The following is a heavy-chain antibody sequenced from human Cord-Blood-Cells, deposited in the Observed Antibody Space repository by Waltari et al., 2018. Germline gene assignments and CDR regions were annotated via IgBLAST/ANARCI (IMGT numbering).Heavy chain of an antibody. V-gene: IGHV3-53*01. CDR2: IYSGGST. CDR3: ARGKSGSYYSAEYFQH. CDR1: GFTVSSNY. J-gene: IGHJ1*01. D-gene: IGHD3-10*01. Sequence: EVRLVESGGGLIQPGGSLRLSCAASGFTVSSNYMSCVRQPPGKGLEWVSVIYSGGSTYYADSVKGRFTISRDNSKNTLYLQMNSLRAEDTAVYYCARGKSGSYYSAEYFQHWGQGTLVTVSS.